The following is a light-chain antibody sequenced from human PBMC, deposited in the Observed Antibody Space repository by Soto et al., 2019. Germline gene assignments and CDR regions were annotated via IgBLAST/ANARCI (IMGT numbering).Light chain of an antibody. V-gene: IGKV1-5*01. Sequence: DIEITQSPSTLSASVGDRVTITCRASQSLSNRLAWYQQKPGKAPKVLIYDASSLESGVPSRFSGSGSGTDFILTISSLQPDDFATYYCQYYAAVWTFGQGTKVDIK. J-gene: IGKJ1*01. CDR1: QSLSNR. CDR3: QYYAAVWT. CDR2: DAS.